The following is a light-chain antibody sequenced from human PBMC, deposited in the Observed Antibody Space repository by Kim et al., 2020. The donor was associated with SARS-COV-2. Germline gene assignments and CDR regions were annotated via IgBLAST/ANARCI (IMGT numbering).Light chain of an antibody. J-gene: IGKJ3*01. CDR1: QGVSNND. CDR2: GAF. V-gene: IGKV3-20*01. CDR3: QQYGGATFT. Sequence: SQGERTAPSCRAGQGVSNNDVAWYKQKPGRDPRLLSYGAFRRATGIPDRVSGRGSGTDYTLTISRLGPEDFAVYYCQQYGGATFTFGPRTKVDIK.